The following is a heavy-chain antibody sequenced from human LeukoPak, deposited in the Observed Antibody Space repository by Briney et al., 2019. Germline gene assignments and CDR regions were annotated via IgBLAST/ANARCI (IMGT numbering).Heavy chain of an antibody. V-gene: IGHV3-30*01. Sequence: GRSLRLSCAASGFTFSSYAMHWVRQAPGKGLEWVAVISYDGSNKYCADSVKGRFTISRDNSKNTLYLQMNSLRAEDTAVYYCAREVLSGPARVYYYYYMDVWGKGTTVTVSS. J-gene: IGHJ6*03. CDR1: GFTFSSYA. CDR2: ISYDGSNK. D-gene: IGHD3-3*01. CDR3: AREVLSGPARVYYYYYMDV.